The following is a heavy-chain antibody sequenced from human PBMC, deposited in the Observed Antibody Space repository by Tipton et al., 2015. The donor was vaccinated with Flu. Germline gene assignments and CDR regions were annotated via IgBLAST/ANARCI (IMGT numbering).Heavy chain of an antibody. CDR3: ARMEWTGTTPRYFDL. CDR1: GGLISSGGDY. J-gene: IGHJ2*01. Sequence: TLSLTGTVSGGLISSGGDYWSWIRQHPGKGLEWIGHIYYIGSTNYNPSLKSRVTISVDTSKNQFSLKLSSVTAADTAVYYCARMEWTGTTPRYFDLWGRGTLVTVSS. D-gene: IGHD4-17*01. V-gene: IGHV4-31*03. CDR2: IYYIGST.